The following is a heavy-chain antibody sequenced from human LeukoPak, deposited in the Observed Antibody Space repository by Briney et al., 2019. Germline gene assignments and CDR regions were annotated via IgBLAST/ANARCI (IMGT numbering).Heavy chain of an antibody. CDR1: GGSISTYY. D-gene: IGHD6-6*01. CDR2: IYHSGST. V-gene: IGHV4-59*01. J-gene: IGHJ1*01. CDR3: ARGGAARLHFQN. Sequence: SETLSLTCTVSGGSISTYYWNWIRQPPGKGLEWIGYIYHSGSTNYNPSLQSRVTISVDTSMNQFSLNLNSVTAADTAVYYCARGGAARLHFQNWGQGTLVTVSS.